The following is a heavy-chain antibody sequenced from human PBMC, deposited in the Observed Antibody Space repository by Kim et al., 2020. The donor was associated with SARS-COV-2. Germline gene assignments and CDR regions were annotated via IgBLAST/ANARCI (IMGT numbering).Heavy chain of an antibody. J-gene: IGHJ5*02. V-gene: IGHV5-10-1*01. CDR3: ARHLVTHYTSNWFDP. D-gene: IGHD2-21*02. Sequence: YFQGHVTISADKSISTAYLQWSSLKASDTAMYYCARHLVTHYTSNWFDPWGQGTLVTVSS.